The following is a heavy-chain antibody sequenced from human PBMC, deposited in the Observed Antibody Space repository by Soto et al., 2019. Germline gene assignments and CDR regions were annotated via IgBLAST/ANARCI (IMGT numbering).Heavy chain of an antibody. CDR2: IYWNDDK. V-gene: IGHV2-5*01. CDR3: ARRRGGYDGSGSFDY. D-gene: IGHD3-10*01. J-gene: IGHJ4*02. CDR1: GFSLTTSGVG. Sequence: QITLKESGPTLVKPTQTLTLTCTFSGFSLTTSGVGVGWIRQPPGKALEWVALIYWNDDKRYSTSLKSRLTTTKDTSKNQVVLTTTNMDPVDTATYYCARRRGGYDGSGSFDYWGQGTLVTVSS.